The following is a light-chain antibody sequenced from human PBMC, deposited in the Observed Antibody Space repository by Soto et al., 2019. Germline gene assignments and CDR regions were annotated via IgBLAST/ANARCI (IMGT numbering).Light chain of an antibody. V-gene: IGKV3-20*01. CDR2: DAS. CDR3: QHYNNWPPWT. J-gene: IGKJ1*01. CDR1: QSVSGSY. Sequence: EIMLTQAPGTLSLSPGDRATLSCRASQSVSGSYLAWYQQKPGQAPRLLIYDASSRATGIPDRFSGSGSGTDFTLTISRLEPEDFAIYYCQHYNNWPPWTFGQGTKVDTK.